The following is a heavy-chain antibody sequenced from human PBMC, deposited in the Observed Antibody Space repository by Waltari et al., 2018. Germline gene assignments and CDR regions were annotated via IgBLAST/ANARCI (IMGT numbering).Heavy chain of an antibody. CDR2: IYYSGST. Sequence: QLQLQESGPGLVKPSETLSLTCTVSGGSISSSSYYWGWIRQPPGKGLEWIGSIYYSGSTYYNPSLKSRVTIAVDTSKNQFSLKLSSVTAADTAVYYCARLSSGWFKIDYWGQGTLVTVSS. CDR3: ARLSSGWFKIDY. CDR1: GGSISSSSYY. V-gene: IGHV4-39*01. J-gene: IGHJ4*02. D-gene: IGHD6-19*01.